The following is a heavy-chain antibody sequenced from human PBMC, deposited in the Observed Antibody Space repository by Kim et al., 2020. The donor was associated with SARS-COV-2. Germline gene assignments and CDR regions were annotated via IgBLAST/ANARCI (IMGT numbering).Heavy chain of an antibody. Sequence: SLKGQFTISRDNAKNMLYLQMSSLRAEDTAVYYCARDLKRGDYDFYGMDVWGQGTTVTVSS. CDR3: ARDLKRGDYDFYGMDV. J-gene: IGHJ6*02. D-gene: IGHD3-3*01. V-gene: IGHV3-74*01.